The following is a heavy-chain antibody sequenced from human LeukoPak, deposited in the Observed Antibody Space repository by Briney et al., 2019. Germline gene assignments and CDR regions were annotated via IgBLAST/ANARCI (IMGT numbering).Heavy chain of an antibody. D-gene: IGHD3-22*01. Sequence: PSETLSLTCTVSGGSISSSSYYWGWIRQPPGKGLEWIGSIYYSGSTYYNPSLKSRVTISVDTSKNQFSLKLSSVTAADTAVDYCARQDSSGYYYYFDYWGQGTLVTVSS. CDR3: ARQDSSGYYYYFDY. CDR1: GGSISSSSYY. V-gene: IGHV4-39*01. J-gene: IGHJ4*02. CDR2: IYYSGST.